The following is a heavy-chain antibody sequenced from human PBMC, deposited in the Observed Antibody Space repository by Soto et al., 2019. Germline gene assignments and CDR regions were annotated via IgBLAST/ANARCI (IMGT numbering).Heavy chain of an antibody. J-gene: IGHJ4*02. CDR2: IIPILGIA. Sequence: ASVKVSCKASGGTFSSYTISWVRQAPGQGLEWMGRIIPILGIANYAQKFQGRVTITADKSTSTAYMELSSLRSEDTAVYYCARAGNYGFCDYWGQGTLVTVSS. CDR3: ARAGNYGFCDY. V-gene: IGHV1-69*02. D-gene: IGHD3-3*01. CDR1: GGTFSSYT.